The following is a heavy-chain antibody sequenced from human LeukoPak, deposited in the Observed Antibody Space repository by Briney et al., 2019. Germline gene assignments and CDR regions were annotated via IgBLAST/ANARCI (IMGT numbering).Heavy chain of an antibody. Sequence: SETLSLICTVSGGSISSSSYYWGWIRQPPGKGLEWIGNIYYSGSTYYNPSLKSRVTISVDTSKNQFSLKLSSVTAADTAVYYCARHGRSSGWYPDPNWFDPWGQGTLVTVSS. V-gene: IGHV4-39*01. CDR1: GGSISSSSYY. J-gene: IGHJ5*02. CDR2: IYYSGST. D-gene: IGHD6-13*01. CDR3: ARHGRSSGWYPDPNWFDP.